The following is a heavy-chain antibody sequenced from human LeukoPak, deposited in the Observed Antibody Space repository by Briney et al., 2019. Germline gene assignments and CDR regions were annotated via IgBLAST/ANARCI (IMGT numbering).Heavy chain of an antibody. CDR2: IYNSGTT. CDR1: GGSLSGYY. J-gene: IGHJ4*02. V-gene: IGHV4-59*01. Sequence: PETRSPTCAVYGGSLSGYYWSWIGQPAGREMEWIGYIYNSGTTNYNPSLKSRVTISIDTSKNQFFLKLNSVTAADTAVYYCATSTVWGTWHNWGQGTLVTVSS. CDR3: ATSTVWGTWHN. D-gene: IGHD3-16*01.